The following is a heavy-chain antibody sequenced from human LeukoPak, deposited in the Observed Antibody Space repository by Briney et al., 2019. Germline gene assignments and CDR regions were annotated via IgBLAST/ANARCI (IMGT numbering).Heavy chain of an antibody. CDR3: ARGGLETVSGKYYHYVMDV. CDR1: SYRFTDYY. V-gene: IGHV1-2*02. Sequence: ASVKVSCKASSYRFTDYYIYWVRQAPGQGLEWMGWINPNSGGTNYAQKFQGRVTMTRDTSISTAYMDLSRLTSDDTALYYCARGGLETVSGKYYHYVMDVWGQGTTVTVSS. J-gene: IGHJ6*02. D-gene: IGHD6-19*01. CDR2: INPNSGGT.